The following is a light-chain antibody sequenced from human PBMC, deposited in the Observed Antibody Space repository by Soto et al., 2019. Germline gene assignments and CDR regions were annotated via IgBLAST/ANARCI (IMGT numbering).Light chain of an antibody. CDR1: QSISSW. CDR3: QHYNVYPWT. V-gene: IGKV1-5*03. CDR2: EAS. Sequence: DIQMTRSRSTLSASVGDRVTITCRASQSISSWLAWYQQKPGKAPKLLIYEASSLQSGVPSRFSGSGSGTEFTLSISSLQPDDFATYYCQHYNVYPWTFGQGTKVDIK. J-gene: IGKJ1*01.